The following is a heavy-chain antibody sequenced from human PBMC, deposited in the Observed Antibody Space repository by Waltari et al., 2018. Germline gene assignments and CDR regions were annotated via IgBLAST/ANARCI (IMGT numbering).Heavy chain of an antibody. J-gene: IGHJ6*03. D-gene: IGHD1-26*01. CDR1: GGSISSHY. CDR3: ARDSGSYYPPYYYYYMDV. Sequence: QVQLQESGPGLVKPSETLSLTCTVSGGSISSHYWSWIRQPPGKGLEWIGYIYYSGSTNYNPSRKSRVTISVDTSKNQFSLKLSSVTAADTAVYYCARDSGSYYPPYYYYYMDVWGKGTTVTVSS. CDR2: IYYSGST. V-gene: IGHV4-59*11.